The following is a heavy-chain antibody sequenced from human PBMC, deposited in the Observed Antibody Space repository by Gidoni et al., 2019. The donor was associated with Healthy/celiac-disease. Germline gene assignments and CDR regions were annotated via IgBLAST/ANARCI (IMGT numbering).Heavy chain of an antibody. Sequence: QVQLQESGPGLVKPSETLSLTCSVSGGSISSYYCSWIRQPPGKGLEWIGYIYYSGSTNYNPSLKSRVTISVDTSKNQFSLKLSSVTAADTAVYYCARGGPLTMTNWFDPWGQGTLVTVSS. V-gene: IGHV4-59*01. CDR2: IYYSGST. CDR3: ARGGPLTMTNWFDP. CDR1: GGSISSYY. J-gene: IGHJ5*02. D-gene: IGHD3-22*01.